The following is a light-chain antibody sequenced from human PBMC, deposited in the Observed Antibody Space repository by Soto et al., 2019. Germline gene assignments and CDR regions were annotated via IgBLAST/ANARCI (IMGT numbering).Light chain of an antibody. CDR2: EVN. J-gene: IGLJ1*01. Sequence: QSALTQPPSASGSPGQSVTISCTGTSSDVGGYKYVSWYQHHPGKAPKLMIFEVNKRPSGVPDRFSGSKSGNTASLTVSGLQAEDEADYYCSSYAGINNLGVFGPGTKLTVL. CDR3: SSYAGINNLGV. CDR1: SSDVGGYKY. V-gene: IGLV2-8*01.